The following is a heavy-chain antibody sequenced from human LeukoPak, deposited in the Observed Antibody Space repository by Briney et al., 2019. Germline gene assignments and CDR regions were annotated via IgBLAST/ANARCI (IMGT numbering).Heavy chain of an antibody. CDR2: ISGYNGNT. J-gene: IGHJ3*02. CDR1: GYTFTSYG. CDR3: ALTIAGYDSSGYLDAFDI. V-gene: IGHV1-18*01. Sequence: ASVKVSCKASGYTFTSYGISWVRQAPGQGLEWMGWISGYNGNTNYAQQKLQGRVTMTRDMSTSTVYMELSSLRSEDTAVYYCALTIAGYDSSGYLDAFDIWGQGTMVTVSS. D-gene: IGHD3-22*01.